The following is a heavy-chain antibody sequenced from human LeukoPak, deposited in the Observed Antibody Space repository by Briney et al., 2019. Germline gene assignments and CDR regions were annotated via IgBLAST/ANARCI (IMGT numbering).Heavy chain of an antibody. J-gene: IGHJ4*02. Sequence: SETLSLTCTVSGGSLRSYYWTWVRQPPGQRLEWMGGMYYTRSTKSTPSLRSRVVISVYTYKNPISLSLTSLTPSDPPTYYCVAVVGSGTPYFDYWGQGTLVTVSS. D-gene: IGHD1/OR15-1a*01. CDR3: VAVVGSGTPYFDY. V-gene: IGHV4-59*03. CDR2: MYYTRST. CDR1: GGSLRSYY.